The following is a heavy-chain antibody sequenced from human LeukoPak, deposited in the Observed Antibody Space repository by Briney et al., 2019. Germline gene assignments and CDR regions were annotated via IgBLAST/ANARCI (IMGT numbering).Heavy chain of an antibody. J-gene: IGHJ2*01. CDR2: ISNDGSSN. V-gene: IGHV3-30-3*01. CDR3: ARVVVGWYFDL. D-gene: IGHD1-26*01. Sequence: GRSLRLSCAASEFIFSTYTMHWVRQAPGKGLEWVAIISNDGSSNYYADSVKGRFTISRDNSKNTLDLQMNSLRAEDTAVYYCARVVVGWYFDLWGRGTLVTVSS. CDR1: EFIFSTYT.